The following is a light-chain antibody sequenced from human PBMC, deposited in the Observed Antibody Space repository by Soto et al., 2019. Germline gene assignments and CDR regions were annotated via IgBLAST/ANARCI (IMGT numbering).Light chain of an antibody. J-gene: IGLJ3*02. CDR1: TSDIGSYNF. CDR2: EVT. Sequence: QSALTQPASVSGSPGQTITISCAGTTSDIGSYNFVSWYQQHPGTAPKLIIYEVTNRPLGISSRFSGSRSGNTASLTISCLRTEDEAHYYCSSCTLNTTRVFGGGTKLTVL. V-gene: IGLV2-14*03. CDR3: SSCTLNTTRV.